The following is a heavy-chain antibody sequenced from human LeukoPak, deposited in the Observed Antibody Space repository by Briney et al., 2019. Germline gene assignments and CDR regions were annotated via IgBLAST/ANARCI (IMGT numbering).Heavy chain of an antibody. Sequence: PGGSLRLSCAASGFTVSSNYMSWVRQAPGKGLELVSSISSSSSYIYYADSVKGRFTISRDNAKNTLYLQMNSLRAEDTAVYYCTRAPQILSGWNNWYFDLWGRGTLVTVSS. CDR3: TRAPQILSGWNNWYFDL. CDR2: ISSSSSYI. D-gene: IGHD6-19*01. V-gene: IGHV3-21*01. CDR1: GFTVSSNY. J-gene: IGHJ2*01.